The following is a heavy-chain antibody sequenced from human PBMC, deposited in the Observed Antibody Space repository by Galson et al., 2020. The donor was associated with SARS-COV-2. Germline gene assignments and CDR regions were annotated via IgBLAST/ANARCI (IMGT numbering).Heavy chain of an antibody. CDR1: GYTFSTYG. CDR2: ISGDKT. D-gene: IGHD3-10*01. CDR3: ARVVRVVIVSATDFDY. Sequence: ASVKVSCKASGYTFSTYGISWVRQAPGQGPEWMGWISGDKTDYAQKFQGRVIMTTDTSTSTAYMELRNPRSDDTAVYYCARVVRVVIVSATDFDYWGQGTLVTVSS. V-gene: IGHV1-18*01. J-gene: IGHJ4*02.